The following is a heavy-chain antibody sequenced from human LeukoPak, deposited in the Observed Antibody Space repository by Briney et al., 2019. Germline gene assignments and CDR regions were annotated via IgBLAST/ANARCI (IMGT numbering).Heavy chain of an antibody. J-gene: IGHJ4*02. CDR3: AKDRYSYAFEYSDS. V-gene: IGHV3-30*18. CDR1: GFTFSSYG. D-gene: IGHD5-18*01. CDR2: ISNDGSKK. Sequence: GGSLRLSCAASGFTFSSYGMHWVRKAPGKGLDWVAVISNDGSKKYYADSVKGRFTISRDNSKNTLSLQVSSLRTEDTAVYYCAKDRYSYAFEYSDSWGQGTLVTVSS.